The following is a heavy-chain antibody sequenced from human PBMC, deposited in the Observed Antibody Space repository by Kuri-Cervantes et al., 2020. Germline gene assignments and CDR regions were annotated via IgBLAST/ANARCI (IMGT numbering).Heavy chain of an antibody. V-gene: IGHV1-2*02. J-gene: IGHJ5*02. CDR3: ARCRYCSSTSWKVWFDP. CDR2: INPNSGGT. CDR1: GYTFTGYY. D-gene: IGHD2-2*01. Sequence: ASVKVSCKASGYTFTGYYIHWVRQAPGQGLEWMGWINPNSGGTNYAQKFQGRVTMARDTSISTAYMELSRLRSDDTAVYYCARCRYCSSTSWKVWFDPWGQGTLVTVSS.